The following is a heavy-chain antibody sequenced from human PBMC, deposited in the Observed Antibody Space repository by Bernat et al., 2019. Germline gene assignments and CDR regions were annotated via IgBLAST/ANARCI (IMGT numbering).Heavy chain of an antibody. Sequence: QVQLQQWGAGLLKPSETLSLTCAVYGGSFSGYYWSWIRQPPGKGLGWIGEINHSGSTNYNPSLKSRVTISVDTSKNQFSLKLSSVTAADTAVYDCASGSIGMSAPHSNWNYPDYFDYWGQGTLITVSS. CDR1: GGSFSGYY. V-gene: IGHV4-34*01. CDR3: ASGSIGMSAPHSNWNYPDYFDY. CDR2: INHSGST. J-gene: IGHJ4*02. D-gene: IGHD1-7*01.